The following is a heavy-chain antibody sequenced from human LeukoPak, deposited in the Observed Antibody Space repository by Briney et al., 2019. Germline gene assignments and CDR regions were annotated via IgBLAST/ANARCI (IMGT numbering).Heavy chain of an antibody. Sequence: PGGSLRLSCTTSGFTFSNYAMTWVRQAPGKGLEWVSTISGSAGSTYYADSVKGRFTISRDNSKNTLYLQMNSLRAEDTAVYYCARPYGSGTFDPWGQGTLVTVSS. D-gene: IGHD3-10*01. CDR2: ISGSAGST. V-gene: IGHV3-23*01. J-gene: IGHJ5*02. CDR1: GFTFSNYA. CDR3: ARPYGSGTFDP.